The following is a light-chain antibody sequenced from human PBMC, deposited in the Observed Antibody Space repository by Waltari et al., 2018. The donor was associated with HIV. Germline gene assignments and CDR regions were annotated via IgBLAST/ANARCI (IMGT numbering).Light chain of an antibody. J-gene: IGLJ3*02. CDR1: ALPKQY. CDR3: QSADSSGPYRV. Sequence: SYELTQPPSVSVSPGQTARITCSGDALPKQYAYWYQQKPGQAPVVGIYKYSERPSGIPERFSGSSSGTTVTLTISGVQAEDEADYYCQSADSSGPYRVFGGGTKLTVL. V-gene: IGLV3-25*03. CDR2: KYS.